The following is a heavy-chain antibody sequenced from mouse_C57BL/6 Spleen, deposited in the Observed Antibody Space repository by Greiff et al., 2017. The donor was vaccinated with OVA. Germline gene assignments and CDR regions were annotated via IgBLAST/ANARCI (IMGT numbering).Heavy chain of an antibody. CDR1: GYTFTSYW. D-gene: IGHD4-1*01. CDR3: GRGLGEGDY. V-gene: IGHV1-69*01. CDR2: IDPSDSYT. J-gene: IGHJ2*01. Sequence: QVQLQQPGAELVMPGASVKLSCKASGYTFTSYWMHWVKQRPGQGLEWIGDIDPSDSYTNYHQKFKGKSTLTVDKSSSTAYMQLSSLTSEDAAVYYCGRGLGEGDYWGQGTTLTVSS.